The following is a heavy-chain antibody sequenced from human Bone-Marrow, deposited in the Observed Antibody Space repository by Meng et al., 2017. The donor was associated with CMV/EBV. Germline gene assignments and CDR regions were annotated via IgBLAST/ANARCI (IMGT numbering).Heavy chain of an antibody. CDR1: GYTLTGYY. V-gene: IGHV1-2*02. J-gene: IGHJ4*02. D-gene: IGHD1-26*01. CDR3: VTPGIVGRNAFGPPDY. CDR2: INPDSGDA. Sequence: GYTLTGYYKERVGQSHRHGIEWMGWINPDSGDAHYAQGFQGKVTMTRDTSINSAYMELSRLKSDDTALYYCVTPGIVGRNAFGPPDYWGQGTLVTVSS.